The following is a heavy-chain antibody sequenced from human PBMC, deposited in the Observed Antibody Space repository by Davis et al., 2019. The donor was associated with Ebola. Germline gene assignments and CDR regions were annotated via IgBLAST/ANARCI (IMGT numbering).Heavy chain of an antibody. D-gene: IGHD1-26*01. V-gene: IGHV7-4-1*02. Sequence: ASVKVSCKDSGYTFTSYAMNWVRQAPGQGLEWMGWINTNTGNPTYAQGFTGRFVFSLDTSVSTAYLQISSLKAEDTAVYYCAREGSGSRYYYYGMDVWGQGTTVTVSS. CDR1: GYTFTSYA. J-gene: IGHJ6*02. CDR3: AREGSGSRYYYYGMDV. CDR2: INTNTGNP.